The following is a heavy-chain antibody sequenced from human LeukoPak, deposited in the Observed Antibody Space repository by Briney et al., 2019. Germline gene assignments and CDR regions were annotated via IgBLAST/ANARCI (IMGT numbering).Heavy chain of an antibody. V-gene: IGHV1-18*01. J-gene: IGHJ5*02. CDR2: ISAYNGNT. CDR3: ARLIRELEGNWFDP. Sequence: ASVKVSCKASGYTFTSYGISWVRQAPGQRLEWMGWISAYNGNTNYAKKLQGRVTMTTDTSTSTAYMELRSLRSDDTAVYYCARLIRELEGNWFDPWGQGTLVTVSS. CDR1: GYTFTSYG. D-gene: IGHD3-10*01.